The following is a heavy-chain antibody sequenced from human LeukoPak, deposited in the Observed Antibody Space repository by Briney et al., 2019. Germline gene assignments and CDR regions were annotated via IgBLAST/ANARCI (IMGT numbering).Heavy chain of an antibody. CDR2: IYYSGST. J-gene: IGHJ4*02. Sequence: SQTLSLTCTVSGGSISSGGYYWSWIRQHPGKGLEWIGYIYYSGSTNYNPSLKSRVTISVDTSKNQFSLKLSSVTAADTAVYYCATIGELPFDYWGQGTLVTVSS. V-gene: IGHV4-31*03. CDR3: ATIGELPFDY. D-gene: IGHD2-21*01. CDR1: GGSISSGGYY.